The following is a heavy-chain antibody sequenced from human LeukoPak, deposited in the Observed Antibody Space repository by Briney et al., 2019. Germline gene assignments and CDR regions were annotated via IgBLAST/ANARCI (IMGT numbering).Heavy chain of an antibody. V-gene: IGHV3-11*05. CDR2: IRSSGTYT. D-gene: IGHD3-10*01. CDR1: GFTFSDYY. Sequence: GGSLRLSCAASGFTFSDYYMSWIRQAPGKGLECVSYIRSSGTYTNYADSVKGRFTISRDNARNSLYLQMNSLRPEDSAVYYCARGIRFTMVRGPYGMDVWGQGTTVTVSS. J-gene: IGHJ6*02. CDR3: ARGIRFTMVRGPYGMDV.